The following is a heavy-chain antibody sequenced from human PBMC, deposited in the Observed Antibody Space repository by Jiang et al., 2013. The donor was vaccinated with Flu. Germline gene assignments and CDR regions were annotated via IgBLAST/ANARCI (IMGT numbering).Heavy chain of an antibody. V-gene: IGHV3-23*04. CDR2: ISGSGGST. CDR3: AKDLGTVTTRHSDAFDI. J-gene: IGHJ3*02. D-gene: IGHD4-17*01. CDR1: GFTFSSYA. Sequence: QLVESGGGVVQPGRSLRLSCAASGFTFSSYAMSWVRQAPGKGLEWVSAISGSGGSTYYADSVKGRFTISRDNSKNTLYLQMNSLRAEDTAVYYCAKDLGTVTTRHSDAFDIWGQGTMVTVSS.